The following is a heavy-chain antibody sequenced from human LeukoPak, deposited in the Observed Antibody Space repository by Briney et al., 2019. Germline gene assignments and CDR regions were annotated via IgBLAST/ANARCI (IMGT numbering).Heavy chain of an antibody. J-gene: IGHJ4*02. CDR1: GFTFGDFW. Sequence: GGSLRLSCAASGFTFGDFWMSWVRQAPGKGLEWVANIDHVAETSSYVTSVRGRFTISRDNAKNTLFLQMSSLRVEDTAIYYCARGLVVDPKSSFDHWGQGTLVTVSS. CDR3: ARGLVVDPKSSFDH. CDR2: IDHVAETS. V-gene: IGHV3-7*03. D-gene: IGHD2-21*01.